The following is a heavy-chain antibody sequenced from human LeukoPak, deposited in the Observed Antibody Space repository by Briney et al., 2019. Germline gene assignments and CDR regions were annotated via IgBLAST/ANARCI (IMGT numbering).Heavy chain of an antibody. V-gene: IGHV3-64*01. CDR1: GFTFSSYA. Sequence: PGGSLRLSCAASGFTFSSYAMHWVRQAPGKGLEYVSAISSNGGSTYYANSVKGRFTISRDNSKNTLYLQMGSLRAEDMAVYYCAGTMVRGDNYMDVWGKGTTVTISS. CDR3: AGTMVRGDNYMDV. D-gene: IGHD3-10*01. CDR2: ISSNGGST. J-gene: IGHJ6*03.